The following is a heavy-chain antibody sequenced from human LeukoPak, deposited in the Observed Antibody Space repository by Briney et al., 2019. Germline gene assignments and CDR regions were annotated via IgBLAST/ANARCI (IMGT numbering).Heavy chain of an antibody. J-gene: IGHJ4*02. V-gene: IGHV1-8*01. CDR2: MNPNSGNT. Sequence: ASVKVSCKASGYTFTSYDINWGRQATGQGLEWMGWMNPNSGNTGYAQKFQGGVTMTRNTSISTAYMELSSLRSEDTAVYYCARGPSPSIAAVDYWGQGTLVTVSS. D-gene: IGHD6-13*01. CDR3: ARGPSPSIAAVDY. CDR1: GYTFTSYD.